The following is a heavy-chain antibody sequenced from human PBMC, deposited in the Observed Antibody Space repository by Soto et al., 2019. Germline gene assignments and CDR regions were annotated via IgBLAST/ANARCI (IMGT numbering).Heavy chain of an antibody. J-gene: IGHJ4*02. D-gene: IGHD3-16*01. CDR3: ASDLGRLDS. V-gene: IGHV3-7*01. Sequence: GGSLRLSCAASEFTFSTFWMSWVRQAPGKGLEWVANIKQDGSEKFYVDSVRGRFIISRDNTKNSLFLQMNSLRAEDTAVYHCASDLGRLDSWGQGTLVTVSS. CDR2: IKQDGSEK. CDR1: EFTFSTFW.